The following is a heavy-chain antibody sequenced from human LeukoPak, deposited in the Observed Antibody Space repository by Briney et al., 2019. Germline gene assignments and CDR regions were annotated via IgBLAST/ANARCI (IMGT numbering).Heavy chain of an antibody. J-gene: IGHJ4*02. CDR2: ISDSGNT. CDR3: AKAPVTTCRGAYCYPFDY. D-gene: IGHD2-21*01. Sequence: GGSLRLSCAASGFTLSSYAMSWARQAPGKGLEWVSAISDSGNTYHADSVKGRFTISRDSSKNTLFLQMNRLRPEDAAVYYCAKAPVTTCRGAYCYPFDYWGQGTLVTVSS. V-gene: IGHV3-23*01. CDR1: GFTLSSYA.